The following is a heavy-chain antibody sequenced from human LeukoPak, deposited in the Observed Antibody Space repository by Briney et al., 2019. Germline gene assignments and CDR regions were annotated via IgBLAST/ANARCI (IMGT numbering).Heavy chain of an antibody. CDR2: INPNSGGT. V-gene: IGHV1-2*02. CDR1: GYTFTGYY. J-gene: IGHJ5*02. CDR3: ARNGGYCSSTSCYWSWFDP. Sequence: ASVKVSCKASGYTFTGYYMHWVRQAPGQGLEWMGWINPNSGGTNYAQKFQSRVTMTRDTSISTAYMELSRLRSDDTAVYYCARNGGYCSSTSCYWSWFDPWGQGTLVTVSS. D-gene: IGHD2-2*01.